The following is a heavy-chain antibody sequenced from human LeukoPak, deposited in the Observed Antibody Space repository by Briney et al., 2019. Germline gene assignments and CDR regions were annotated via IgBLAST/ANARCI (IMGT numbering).Heavy chain of an antibody. J-gene: IGHJ3*02. D-gene: IGHD3-22*01. CDR1: GFTFSNYG. Sequence: PGGSLRLSCAASGFTFSNYGMHWVRQTPGKGLEWVAFIRYDGSNKYYADSVKGRFTISRDNSKNTPYLQMNSLRAEDTAVFYCANGENYYDSSGHAFDIWGQGTMVTVSS. CDR3: ANGENYYDSSGHAFDI. V-gene: IGHV3-30*02. CDR2: IRYDGSNK.